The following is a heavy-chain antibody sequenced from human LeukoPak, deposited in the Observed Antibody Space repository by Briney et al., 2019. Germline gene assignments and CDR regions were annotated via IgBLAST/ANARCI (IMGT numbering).Heavy chain of an antibody. CDR3: ARTVRGLWFDP. D-gene: IGHD3-10*01. CDR1: GGPISSYY. Sequence: SETLSLTCTVSGGPISSYYWSWIRQPPGKGLEWIGYIYYSGSTNYNPSLKSRVTISVDTSKNQFSLKLSSVTAADTAVYYCARTVRGLWFDPWGQGTPVTVSS. CDR2: IYYSGST. V-gene: IGHV4-59*01. J-gene: IGHJ5*02.